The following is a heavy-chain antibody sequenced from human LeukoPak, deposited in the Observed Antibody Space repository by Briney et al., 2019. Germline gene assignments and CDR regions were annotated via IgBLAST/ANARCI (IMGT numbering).Heavy chain of an antibody. J-gene: IGHJ6*03. CDR3: ARERAATYYYYMDV. CDR1: GFTFSSYA. Sequence: GGSLRLSCAASGFTFSSYAMHWVRQAPGKGLEYVSAISSNGGSTYYANSVKGSFTISRDNSKNTLYLQMGSLRAEDMAVYYCARERAATYYYYMDVWGKGTTVTVSS. V-gene: IGHV3-64*01. D-gene: IGHD6-13*01. CDR2: ISSNGGST.